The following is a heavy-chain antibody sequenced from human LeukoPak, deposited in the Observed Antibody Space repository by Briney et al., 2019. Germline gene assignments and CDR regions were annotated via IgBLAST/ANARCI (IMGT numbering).Heavy chain of an antibody. CDR1: GGSISSYY. V-gene: IGHV4-59*01. Sequence: SETLSLTCTVSGGSISSYYWSWLRQPPGKGLEWIGYIYYSGSTNYNPSLKSRVTISVDTSKNQFSLKLSSVTAADTAVYYCARDGGDYDSVDIWGQGTMVTVSS. CDR2: IYYSGST. CDR3: ARDGGDYDSVDI. J-gene: IGHJ3*02. D-gene: IGHD3-22*01.